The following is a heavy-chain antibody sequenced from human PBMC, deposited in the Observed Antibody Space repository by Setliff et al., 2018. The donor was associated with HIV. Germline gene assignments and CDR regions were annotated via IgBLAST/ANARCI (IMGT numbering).Heavy chain of an antibody. CDR1: GGTFSSYS. D-gene: IGHD2-15*01. CDR2: IIPFSDIA. J-gene: IGHJ6*04. CDR3: ARMREGIWMDI. Sequence: RASVKVSCKASGGTFSSYSISWVRQAPGQGLEWMGRIIPFSDIADYAQRFLDRATITADKSTSTAYMELSSLRFEDTAVYYCARMREGIWMDIWGKGTTVTVSS. V-gene: IGHV1-69*02.